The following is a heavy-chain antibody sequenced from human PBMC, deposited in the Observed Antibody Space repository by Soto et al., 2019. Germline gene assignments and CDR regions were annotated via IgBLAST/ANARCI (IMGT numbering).Heavy chain of an antibody. D-gene: IGHD6-6*01. J-gene: IGHJ6*02. Sequence: EVQLLESGGGLVQPGGSLRLSCAASGFTFSSYAMSWVRQAPGKGLEWVSAISGSGGSTYYADSVKGRFTISRDNSKNTLYRQMNSLRAEDTAVYYCAKVEYSSSTTRNWYYYGMDVWGQGTTVTVSS. CDR2: ISGSGGST. V-gene: IGHV3-23*01. CDR1: GFTFSSYA. CDR3: AKVEYSSSTTRNWYYYGMDV.